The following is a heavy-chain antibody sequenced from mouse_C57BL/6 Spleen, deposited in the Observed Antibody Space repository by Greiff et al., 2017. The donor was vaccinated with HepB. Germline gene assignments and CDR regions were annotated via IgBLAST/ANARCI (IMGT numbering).Heavy chain of an antibody. CDR2: IYPGSGST. CDR1: GYTFTSYW. CDR3: ARYIDYYGSSYGYYAMDY. V-gene: IGHV1-55*01. J-gene: IGHJ4*01. Sequence: QVQLQHPGAELVKPGASVKMSCKASGYTFTSYWITWVKQRPGQGLEWIGDIYPGSGSTNYNEKFKSKATLTVDTSSSTAYMQLSSLTSEDSAVYYCARYIDYYGSSYGYYAMDYWGQGTSVTVSS. D-gene: IGHD1-1*01.